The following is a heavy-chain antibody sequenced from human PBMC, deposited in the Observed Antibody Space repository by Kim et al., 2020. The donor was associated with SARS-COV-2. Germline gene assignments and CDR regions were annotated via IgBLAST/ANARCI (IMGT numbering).Heavy chain of an antibody. CDR3: ASIDPSHPSPG. V-gene: IGHV3-48*03. CDR2: ISSSGSTI. J-gene: IGHJ4*02. D-gene: IGHD2-2*01. CDR1: GFTFSSYE. Sequence: GGSLRLSCAASGFTFSSYEMNWVRQAPGKGLEWVSYISSSGSTIYYADSVKGRFTISRDNAKNSLYLQMNSLRAEDTAVYYCASIDPSHPSPGWGQGTLVTVSS.